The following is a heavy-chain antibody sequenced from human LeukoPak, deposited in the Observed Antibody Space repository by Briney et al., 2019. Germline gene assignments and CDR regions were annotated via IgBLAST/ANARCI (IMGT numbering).Heavy chain of an antibody. CDR1: GFTLSSYW. CDR2: TNEDGSYA. Sequence: GGSLRLSCAASGFTLSSYWVHWVRQPPGKGLMWLSRTNEDGSYADYADCVKGRFTISRDNAKNTVYLQMTSLRTEDTAVYFCGRINYNGDYWGRGTLVTVSS. V-gene: IGHV3-74*01. D-gene: IGHD3-10*01. J-gene: IGHJ4*02. CDR3: GRINYNGDY.